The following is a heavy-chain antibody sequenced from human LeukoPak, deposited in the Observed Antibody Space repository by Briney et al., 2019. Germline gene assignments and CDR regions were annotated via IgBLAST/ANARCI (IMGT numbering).Heavy chain of an antibody. D-gene: IGHD2-2*01. J-gene: IGHJ3*02. Sequence: PSETLSLTCTVSGGSISSYYWSWIRQPPGKGLEWIGYIYYSGSTNYNPSLKSRVTISVDTSKNQFSLKLSSVTAADTAVYYCAGDKYAYRDAFDIWGQGTMVTVSS. CDR3: AGDKYAYRDAFDI. CDR1: GGSISSYY. CDR2: IYYSGST. V-gene: IGHV4-59*01.